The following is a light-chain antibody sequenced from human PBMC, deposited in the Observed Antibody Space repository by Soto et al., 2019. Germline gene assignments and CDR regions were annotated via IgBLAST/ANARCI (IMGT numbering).Light chain of an antibody. V-gene: IGKV3-11*01. CDR3: QQRHMWPIT. J-gene: IGKJ5*01. CDR2: DAY. CDR1: QSFRGL. Sequence: EIVMTQSPATLSVSPGERATLSCRASQSFRGLLAWYQQKPGQAPRLLIYDAYNRATGIPPRFSGSGSGTDFTLTISSLEPEDPAVYYCQQRHMWPITFGQGTRLEIK.